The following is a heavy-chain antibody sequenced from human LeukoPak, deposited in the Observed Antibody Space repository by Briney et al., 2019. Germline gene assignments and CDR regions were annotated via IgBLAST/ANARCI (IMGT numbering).Heavy chain of an antibody. CDR2: IIPVFGTA. D-gene: IGHD2-2*01. Sequence: SVKVSCKASGGTFSSYAISWVRQAPGQGLEWMGGIIPVFGTANYAQKFQGRVTITADGSTSTAYMELSSLRSEDTAVYYCARPLYCSSTSCYPQYFQHWGQGTLITVSS. CDR1: GGTFSSYA. V-gene: IGHV1-69*13. J-gene: IGHJ1*01. CDR3: ARPLYCSSTSCYPQYFQH.